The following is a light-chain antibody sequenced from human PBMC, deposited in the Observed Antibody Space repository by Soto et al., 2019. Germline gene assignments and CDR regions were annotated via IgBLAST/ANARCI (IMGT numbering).Light chain of an antibody. CDR2: GAS. Sequence: EIVMARSPATLSVSPGERATLSCRASQSVSRNLAWYQQKPGQAPRLLIYGASTRATGIPARFSGSGSGTEFTLTLSSLQSEDFADYYCHQYNNWPPLPFGGGTKVEIK. CDR1: QSVSRN. V-gene: IGKV3-15*01. J-gene: IGKJ4*01. CDR3: HQYNNWPPLP.